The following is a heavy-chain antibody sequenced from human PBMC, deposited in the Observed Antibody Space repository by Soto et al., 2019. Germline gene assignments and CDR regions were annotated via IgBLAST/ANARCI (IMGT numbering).Heavy chain of an antibody. CDR3: ARDFWEYYDSSGSTDY. CDR1: GFTFSSYW. Sequence: PGGSLRLSCAASGFTFSSYWMSWVRQAPGKGLEWVANIKQDGSEKYYVDSVKGRFTISRDNAKNSLYLQMNSLRAEDTAVYYCARDFWEYYDSSGSTDYWGQGTLVTV. J-gene: IGHJ4*02. CDR2: IKQDGSEK. V-gene: IGHV3-7*01. D-gene: IGHD3-22*01.